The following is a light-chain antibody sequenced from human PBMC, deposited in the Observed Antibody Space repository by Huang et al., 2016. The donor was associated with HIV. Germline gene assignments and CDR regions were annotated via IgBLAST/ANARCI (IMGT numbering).Light chain of an antibody. CDR1: QRFSNN. J-gene: IGKJ1*01. CDR2: GAS. Sequence: EIVMTQSPATLSVSPGDRATLSCWARQRFSNNLAWYQQKPGQDPRFLIYGASTMATGIPARFSGSGSGTEFTRTISSLQSEDFAVYYCQQYNNWPGTFGQGTKVEIK. V-gene: IGKV3-15*01. CDR3: QQYNNWPGT.